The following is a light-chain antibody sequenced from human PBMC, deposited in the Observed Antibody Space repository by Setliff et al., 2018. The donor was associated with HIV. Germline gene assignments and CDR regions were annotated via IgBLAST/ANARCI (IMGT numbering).Light chain of an antibody. Sequence: QSALAQPRSVSGSPGQSVTISCTGTNSNVGGSKYVSWYQQYPGKAPKLLIYEVNKRPSEVPDRFSGSKSGNTASLTISGLQADDEADYYCCAHVFGTGTKVTVL. V-gene: IGLV2-11*01. J-gene: IGLJ1*01. CDR2: EVN. CDR1: NSNVGGSKY. CDR3: CAHV.